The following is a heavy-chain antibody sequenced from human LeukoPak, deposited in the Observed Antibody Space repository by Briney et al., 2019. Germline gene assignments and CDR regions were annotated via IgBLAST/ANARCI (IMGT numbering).Heavy chain of an antibody. CDR2: IYYSGST. V-gene: IGHV4-31*03. CDR1: GGSISSGGYY. Sequence: SETLSLTCTVSGGSISSGGYYWSWIRQHPGKGLEWIGYIYYSGSTYYNPSLKSRVTISVDTSKNQFSLKLSSVTAADTAVYYCARIVGLPYNWFDPWGQGTLVTVSS. D-gene: IGHD3-22*01. CDR3: ARIVGLPYNWFDP. J-gene: IGHJ5*02.